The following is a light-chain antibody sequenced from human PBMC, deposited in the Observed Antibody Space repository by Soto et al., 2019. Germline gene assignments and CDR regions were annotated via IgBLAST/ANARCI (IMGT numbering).Light chain of an antibody. V-gene: IGLV2-14*01. Sequence: QSALTQPASVSGSPGQSITISCTGTSSDVGGYNYVSWYQQHPGEARKLMIYDVSNRPSGVSNRFSGSKSGNTASLTISRLQAEEEADYYCSSYTSSSTYVVFGGGTKLTVL. J-gene: IGLJ2*01. CDR3: SSYTSSSTYVV. CDR2: DVS. CDR1: SSDVGGYNY.